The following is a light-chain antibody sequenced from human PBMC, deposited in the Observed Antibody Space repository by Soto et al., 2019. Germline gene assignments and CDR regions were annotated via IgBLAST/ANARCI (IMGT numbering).Light chain of an antibody. J-gene: IGKJ5*01. CDR3: QQYNNWPPIN. CDR2: GAS. V-gene: IGKV3-20*01. Sequence: EIVLTQSPGTLSLSPGERSTLSCMASQSVSSSYLAWYQQKPGQAPRLLIYGASSRATGIPDRFSGSGSGTEFTLTISSLQSEDFAVYYCQQYNNWPPINFGQGTRLEIK. CDR1: QSVSSSY.